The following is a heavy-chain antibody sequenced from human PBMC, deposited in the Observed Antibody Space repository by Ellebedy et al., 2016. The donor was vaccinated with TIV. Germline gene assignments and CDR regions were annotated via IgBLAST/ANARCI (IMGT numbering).Heavy chain of an antibody. CDR2: IYSGGTP. V-gene: IGHV3-23*03. CDR1: GFTFGDYA. J-gene: IGHJ6*02. CDR3: ARMLAIFGVVSGMDV. D-gene: IGHD3-3*01. Sequence: GESLKISCTASGFTFGDYAMSWFRQAPGKGLEWVSLIYSGGTPMYADSVKGRFTISRDNSKNTLYLQMNSLRAEDTAVYYCARMLAIFGVVSGMDVWGQGTTVTVSS.